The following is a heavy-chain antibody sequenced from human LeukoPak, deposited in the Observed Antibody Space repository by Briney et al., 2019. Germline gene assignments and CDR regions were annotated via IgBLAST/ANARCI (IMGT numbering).Heavy chain of an antibody. V-gene: IGHV4-59*01. D-gene: IGHD5-24*01. CDR3: ARCRDGYNNAFDI. J-gene: IGHJ3*02. CDR1: GGSISSYY. CDR2: IYYSGST. Sequence: SETLSLTCTVSGGSISSYYWSWIRQPPGKGLEWIGYIYYSGSTNYNPSLKSRVTISVDTSKNQFSLELSSVTAADTAVYYCARCRDGYNNAFDIWGQGTMVTVSS.